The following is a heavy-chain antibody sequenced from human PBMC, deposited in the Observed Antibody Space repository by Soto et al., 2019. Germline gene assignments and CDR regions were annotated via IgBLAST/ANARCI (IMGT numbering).Heavy chain of an antibody. CDR3: TRSRQSGDCVDYY. Sequence: QITLKESGPTLVRPTQTLTLTCTFSGFSLSTSGVGVGWIRQPPGKALEWLALIYWDDDKRHSPSLKSRLTITGATSRTQVVPTMFSVSASGTASTHTTRSRQSGDCVDYY. CDR2: IYWDDDK. J-gene: IGHJ6*01. V-gene: IGHV2-5*02. D-gene: IGHD2-21*02. CDR1: GFSLSTSGVG.